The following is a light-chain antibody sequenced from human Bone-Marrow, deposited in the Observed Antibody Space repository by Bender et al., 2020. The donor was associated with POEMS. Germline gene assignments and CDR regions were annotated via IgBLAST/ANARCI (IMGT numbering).Light chain of an antibody. J-gene: IGLJ1*01. CDR2: EVY. V-gene: IGLV2-18*01. CDR1: SSDVGTYDR. Sequence: QSALTQPPSVSGSPGQSVTISCTGTSSDVGTYDRVSWYQQPPGTAPKLLIYEVYNRPSGVPDRFSGSKSGNTASLTISGLQAEDEANYYCTLYAGTGTYVFGTRTRVTGL. CDR3: TLYAGTGTYV.